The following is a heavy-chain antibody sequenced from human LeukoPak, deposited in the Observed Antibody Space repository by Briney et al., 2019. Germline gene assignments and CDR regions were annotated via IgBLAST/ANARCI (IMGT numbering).Heavy chain of an antibody. D-gene: IGHD6-19*01. CDR3: ARRKAVALFDP. Sequence: GSLRLSCAASGFTFSSYWMSWVRQPPGKGLEWIGYIYYSGSTNYNPSLKSRVTISVDTSKNQFSLKLSSVTAADTAAYYCARRKAVALFDPWGQGTLVTVSS. V-gene: IGHV4-59*01. CDR2: IYYSGST. J-gene: IGHJ5*02. CDR1: GFTFSSYW.